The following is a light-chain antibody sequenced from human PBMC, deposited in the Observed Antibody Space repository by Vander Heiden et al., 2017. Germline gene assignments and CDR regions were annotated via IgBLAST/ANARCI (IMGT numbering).Light chain of an antibody. CDR3: MQALQTPPN. Sequence: DIVMTQSPLSLPVTPGEPASISCRSSQSLLHSNGYNYLDWYLQKPGQSPQLLIYLGSNRASGVPDRFSGSGSGTDFTLKISRVEAEDVGVYYCMQALQTPPNVGQGTKLEIK. CDR1: QSLLHSNGYNY. CDR2: LGS. V-gene: IGKV2-28*01. J-gene: IGKJ2*01.